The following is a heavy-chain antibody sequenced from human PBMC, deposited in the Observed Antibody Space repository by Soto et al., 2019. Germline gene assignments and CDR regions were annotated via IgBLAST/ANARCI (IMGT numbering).Heavy chain of an antibody. CDR1: GYSFTNYW. Sequence: GESLKISCKGSGYSFTNYWIGWVRQMPGKGLEWMGIIYPGDSDTRYSPSFQGQVTISADKSITTAYLQWSSLKASDTAMYYCARHKGYCSGGRCYSLGWFDPWGQGTLVTVSS. CDR3: ARHKGYCSGGRCYSLGWFDP. J-gene: IGHJ5*02. CDR2: IYPGDSDT. V-gene: IGHV5-51*01. D-gene: IGHD2-15*01.